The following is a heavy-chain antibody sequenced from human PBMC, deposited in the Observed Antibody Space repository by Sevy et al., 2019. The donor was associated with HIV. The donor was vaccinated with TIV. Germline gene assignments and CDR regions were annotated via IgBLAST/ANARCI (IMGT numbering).Heavy chain of an antibody. CDR3: VKKGGGGGGDH. J-gene: IGHJ4*02. Sequence: GGSLRLSCAASGFSFRSYGMHWVRQAPGNGLEWMSYIQYDGSNKDYADSVKGRFTISRDNSKNTPYLQMNRLRVEDTAVFYCVKKGGGGGGDHWGQGTLVTVSS. V-gene: IGHV3-30*02. D-gene: IGHD3-16*01. CDR2: IQYDGSNK. CDR1: GFSFRSYG.